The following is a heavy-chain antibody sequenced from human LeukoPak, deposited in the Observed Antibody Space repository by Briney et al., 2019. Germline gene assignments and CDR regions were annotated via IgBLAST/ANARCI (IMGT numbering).Heavy chain of an antibody. CDR1: GFTFSSYA. CDR2: ISGSGGST. CDR3: AKLYSSGWYQDY. V-gene: IGHV3-23*01. D-gene: IGHD6-19*01. Sequence: GGSLRLSCAASGFTFSSYAMSWVRQAPGKGLEWVSAISGSGGSTYYADSVKGRFTISRDNSKNTLYPQMNSLRAEDTAVYYCAKLYSSGWYQDYWGQGTLVTVSS. J-gene: IGHJ4*02.